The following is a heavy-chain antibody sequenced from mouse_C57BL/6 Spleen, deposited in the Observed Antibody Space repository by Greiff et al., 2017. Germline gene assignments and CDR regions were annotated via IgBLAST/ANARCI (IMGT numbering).Heavy chain of an antibody. Sequence: QVQLQQPGAELVKPGASVKLSCKASGYTFTSYWMHWVKQRPGQGLEWIGMIHPNSGSTNYNEKFKSKATLTVDKSSSTAYMQLSSLTSEDSAVYYCASDGTGTRFAYWGQGTLVTVSA. V-gene: IGHV1-64*01. CDR2: IHPNSGST. CDR1: GYTFTSYW. D-gene: IGHD4-1*01. J-gene: IGHJ3*01. CDR3: ASDGTGTRFAY.